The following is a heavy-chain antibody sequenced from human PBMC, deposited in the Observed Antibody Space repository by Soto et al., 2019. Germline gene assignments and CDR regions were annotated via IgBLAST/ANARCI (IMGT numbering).Heavy chain of an antibody. CDR3: ANLNARRALYYYYCMDV. V-gene: IGHV4-59*01. D-gene: IGHD1-1*01. CDR1: GGSISSYY. Sequence: SETLSLTCTVSGGSISSYYWSWIRQPPGKGLEWIGYIYYSGSTNYNPSLKSRVTISVDTSKNQFSLKLSSVTAADTAVYYCANLNARRALYYYYCMDVWGKGTTVTVSS. J-gene: IGHJ6*03. CDR2: IYYSGST.